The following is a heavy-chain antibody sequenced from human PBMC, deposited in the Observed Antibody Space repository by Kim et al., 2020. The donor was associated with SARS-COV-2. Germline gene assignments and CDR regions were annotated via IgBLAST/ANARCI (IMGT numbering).Heavy chain of an antibody. D-gene: IGHD3-22*01. CDR3: AKDADYYDSSGHQRFDY. V-gene: IGHV3-30*18. CDR2: ISYDGSNK. CDR1: GFTFSSYG. Sequence: GGSLRLSCAASGFTFSSYGMHWVRQAPGKGLEWVAVISYDGSNKYYADSVKGRFTISRDNSKNTLYLQMNSLRAEDTAVYYCAKDADYYDSSGHQRFDYWGQGTLVTVSS. J-gene: IGHJ4*02.